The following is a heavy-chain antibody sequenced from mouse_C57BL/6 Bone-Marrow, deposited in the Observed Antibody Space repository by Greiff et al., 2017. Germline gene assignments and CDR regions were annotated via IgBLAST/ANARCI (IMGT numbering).Heavy chain of an antibody. CDR3: ARGCYSNGFAY. D-gene: IGHD2-5*01. V-gene: IGHV1-26*01. Sequence: EVQLQQSGPELVKPGASVKISCKASGYTFTDYYMNWVKQSHGKSLEWIGDINPNNGGTSYNQKFKGKATLTVDKSSSTAYMELRSLTSEDSAVYYCARGCYSNGFAYWGQGTLVTVSA. CDR2: INPNNGGT. CDR1: GYTFTDYY. J-gene: IGHJ3*01.